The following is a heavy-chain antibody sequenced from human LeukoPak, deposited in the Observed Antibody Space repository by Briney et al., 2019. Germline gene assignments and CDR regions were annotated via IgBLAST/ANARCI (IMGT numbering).Heavy chain of an antibody. CDR2: INPNSGGT. D-gene: IGHD4-17*01. Sequence: GASVKVSCKASGYTLTDYYMHWVRQAPGQGLEWMGRINPNSGGTNYAQKFQGRVTMTRDTSISTVYMELSRLRSDDTAVYYCARGGPDYGDYTDQRLFDYWGQGTLVTVSS. CDR1: GYTLTDYY. V-gene: IGHV1-2*06. CDR3: ARGGPDYGDYTDQRLFDY. J-gene: IGHJ4*02.